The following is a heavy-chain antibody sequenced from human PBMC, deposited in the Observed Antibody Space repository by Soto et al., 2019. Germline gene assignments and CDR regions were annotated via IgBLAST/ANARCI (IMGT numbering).Heavy chain of an antibody. CDR2: ISAYNGNR. D-gene: IGHD1-26*01. V-gene: IGHV1-18*01. J-gene: IGHJ4*02. Sequence: ASVKVSFKASGYTFTSYGISWFRQAPGQGLEWMGWISAYNGNRNYAQKVQGRVTMTTDTSTNTAYMELRSLRSDDTAVYYCARDQVGATGDYWGQGTLVTVSP. CDR3: ARDQVGATGDY. CDR1: GYTFTSYG.